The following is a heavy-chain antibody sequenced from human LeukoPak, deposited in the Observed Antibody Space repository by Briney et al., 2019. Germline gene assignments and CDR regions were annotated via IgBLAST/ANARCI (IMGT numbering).Heavy chain of an antibody. D-gene: IGHD2-2*01. CDR3: AKDFGQASAFDY. CDR2: ISWNSGSI. V-gene: IGHV3-9*01. CDR1: GFTFDDYA. Sequence: PGGSLRLSCAASGFTFDDYAMHWVRQAPGKGLEWVSGISWNSGSIGYADSVKGRFTISRDNAKNSLYLQMNSLRAEDTALYYCAKDFGQASAFDYWGQGTLVTVSS. J-gene: IGHJ4*02.